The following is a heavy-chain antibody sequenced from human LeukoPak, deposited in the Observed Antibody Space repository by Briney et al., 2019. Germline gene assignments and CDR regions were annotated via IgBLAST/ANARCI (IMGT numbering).Heavy chain of an antibody. CDR2: INHSGST. J-gene: IGHJ4*02. CDR3: ARVGKTTLRY. Sequence: PSETLSLTCAVYGGSFSGYYWSWIRQPPGKGLEWIGEINHSGSTNYNPSLKSRVTISVDTSKTQFSLKLSSVTAADTAVYYCARVGKTTLRYWGQGTLVTVSS. V-gene: IGHV4-34*01. D-gene: IGHD4-17*01. CDR1: GGSFSGYY.